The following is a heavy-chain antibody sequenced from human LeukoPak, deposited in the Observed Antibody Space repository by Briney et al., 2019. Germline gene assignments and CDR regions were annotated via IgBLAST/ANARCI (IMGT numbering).Heavy chain of an antibody. Sequence: GGSLRLSCAASGFTFSSYAMSWVRQAPGKGLEWVSSISSSSSYIYYADSVKGRFTISRDNAKNSLYLQMNSLRAEDTAVYYCARDLTPDSIAVAGTGGYWGQGTLVTVSS. CDR2: ISSSSSYI. V-gene: IGHV3-21*01. J-gene: IGHJ4*02. D-gene: IGHD6-19*01. CDR3: ARDLTPDSIAVAGTGGY. CDR1: GFTFSSYA.